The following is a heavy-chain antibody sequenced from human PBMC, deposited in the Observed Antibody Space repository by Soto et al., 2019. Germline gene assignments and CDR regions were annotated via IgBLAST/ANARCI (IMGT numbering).Heavy chain of an antibody. CDR2: IYTSGST. Sequence: QVQLQESGPGLVKPSETLSLTCTVSGGSISSYYWSWIRQPAGKGLEWIGRIYTSGSTNYNPSHKSRVTMSVDTSKNQFSLKLSSVTAADTAVYYCARDYDSSGYLAFDIWGQGTMVTVSS. CDR1: GGSISSYY. CDR3: ARDYDSSGYLAFDI. J-gene: IGHJ3*02. D-gene: IGHD3-22*01. V-gene: IGHV4-4*07.